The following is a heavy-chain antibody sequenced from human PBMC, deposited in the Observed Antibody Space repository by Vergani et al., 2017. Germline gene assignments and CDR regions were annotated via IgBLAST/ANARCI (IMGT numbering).Heavy chain of an antibody. CDR2: INNNGAYT. J-gene: IGHJ5*02. D-gene: IGHD1-1*01. V-gene: IGHV3-23*01. CDR3: AKGGWNYWFDA. Sequence: EVQLLESGGDLVQPGGSLRLSCAASGFSFTTYAMSWVRQAPGKGLEWVSTINNNGAYTRYGDSVTGRFTISRDNSKSTLYLQMNSLRAEDTAIYYCAKGGWNYWFDAWGQGTLVIVS. CDR1: GFSFTTYA.